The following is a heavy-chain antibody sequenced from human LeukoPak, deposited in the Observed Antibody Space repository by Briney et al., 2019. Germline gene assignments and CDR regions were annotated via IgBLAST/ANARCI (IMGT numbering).Heavy chain of an antibody. V-gene: IGHV1-8*03. D-gene: IGHD2-21*01. CDR1: GYTFTSYD. CDR3: AKAPTYSYYYYMDV. Sequence: GASVKVSCKASGYTFTSYDINWVRQATGQGLEWMGWMNPNSGNTGYAQKFQGRVTITRNTSISTAYMELSSLRSEDTAVYYCAKAPTYSYYYYMDVWGKGTTVTISS. J-gene: IGHJ6*03. CDR2: MNPNSGNT.